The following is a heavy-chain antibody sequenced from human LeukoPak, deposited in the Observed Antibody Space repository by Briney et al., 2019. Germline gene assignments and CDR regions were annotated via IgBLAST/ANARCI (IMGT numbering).Heavy chain of an antibody. V-gene: IGHV3-23*01. J-gene: IGHJ4*02. CDR2: IDIGVGTT. D-gene: IGHD4/OR15-4a*01. Sequence: GGSLRLSCAPSGFTFHGHAMCGVRQAPGKGLEWVSSIDIGVGTTYYAESVKVRFTISRDNSKNTLYLQMNSLRSEDTAVSFCANEVRPNDYWGRGTLVTVA. CDR3: ANEVRPNDY. CDR1: GFTFHGHA.